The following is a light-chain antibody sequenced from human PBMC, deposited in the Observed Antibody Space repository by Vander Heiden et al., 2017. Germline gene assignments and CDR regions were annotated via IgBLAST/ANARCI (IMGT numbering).Light chain of an antibody. CDR2: SKN. V-gene: IGLV1-44*01. J-gene: IGLJ1*01. CDR1: SSHIGTNT. CDR3: AAWDDSPNVYV. Sequence: QSVLTQPPSASGTPGQRVTISCSGSSSHIGTNTVNWYQKLPGMAPKLLIYSKNQRPSGVPDRVSGSKSGTSASLAISGLQSEDEAVYYCAAWDDSPNVYVFGTGTEVTVL.